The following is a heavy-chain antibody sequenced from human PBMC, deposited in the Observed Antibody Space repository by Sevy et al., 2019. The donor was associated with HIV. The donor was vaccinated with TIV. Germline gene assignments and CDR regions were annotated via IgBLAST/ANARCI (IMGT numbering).Heavy chain of an antibody. CDR3: ARDSVLSPRVFDS. V-gene: IGHV4-59*01. J-gene: IGHJ4*02. CDR1: GGSMSSYF. CDR2: IYYTGTT. D-gene: IGHD3-10*01. Sequence: LSLTCTVSGGSMSSYFWSWIRQPPGKGLEWIGYIYYTGTTNYNPSLKSRLTMSLDTSTNRFSLKLTAVTAADPAVYYCARDSVLSPRVFDSWGQGTLVTVSS.